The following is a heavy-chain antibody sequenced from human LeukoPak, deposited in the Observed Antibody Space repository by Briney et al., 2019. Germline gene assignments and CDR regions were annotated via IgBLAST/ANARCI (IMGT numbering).Heavy chain of an antibody. CDR3: ARDDSGPDY. CDR2: MNQDGSEK. J-gene: IGHJ4*02. D-gene: IGHD6-19*01. V-gene: IGHV3-7*01. CDR1: GFTFSSYW. Sequence: GGSLRLSCAASGFTFSSYWMSWVRQAPGKGLEWVANMNQDGSEKYYVDSVKGRFTISRDNAENSLYLQMNSLRAEDTAVYYRARDDSGPDYWGQGTLVTVSS.